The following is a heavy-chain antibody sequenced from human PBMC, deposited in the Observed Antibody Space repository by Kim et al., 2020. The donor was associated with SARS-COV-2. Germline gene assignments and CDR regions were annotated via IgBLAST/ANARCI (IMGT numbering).Heavy chain of an antibody. CDR3: AKDQIGDDGYWYFDA. J-gene: IGHJ2*01. D-gene: IGHD2-21*02. CDR1: GFGFGSYA. V-gene: IGHV3-23*01. CDR2: IVGGGSS. Sequence: GGSLRLSCAASGFGFGSYAMAWVRQAPGKGLECVAVIVGGGSSYYSYSAKGRFTISRDNSRNMVYLYVNCLRVADTAVYYCAKDQIGDDGYWYFDAWGRGSMVTVSS.